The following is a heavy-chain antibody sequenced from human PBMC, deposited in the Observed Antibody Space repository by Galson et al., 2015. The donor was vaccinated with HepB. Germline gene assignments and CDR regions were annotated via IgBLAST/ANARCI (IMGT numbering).Heavy chain of an antibody. V-gene: IGHV3-53*01. CDR2: IYSGGST. D-gene: IGHD6-19*01. CDR1: GFTVSSNY. CDR3: AGGYSSGWVDY. Sequence: SLRLSCAASGFTVSSNYMSWVRQAPGKGLEWVSVIYSGGSTYYADPVKGRFTISRDNSKNTLYLQMDSLRAEDTAVYYCAGGYSSGWVDYWGQGTLVTVSS. J-gene: IGHJ4*02.